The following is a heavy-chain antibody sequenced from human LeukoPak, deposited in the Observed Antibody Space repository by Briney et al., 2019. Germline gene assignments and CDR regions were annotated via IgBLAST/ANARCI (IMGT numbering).Heavy chain of an antibody. CDR2: ISAYNGNT. V-gene: IGHV1-18*04. J-gene: IGHJ4*02. CDR3: ARNYGSGSTHFDY. CDR1: GYTFTGYY. Sequence: ASVKVSCKASGYTFTGYYMHWVRQAPGQGLEWMGWISAYNGNTNYAQKLQGRVTMTTDTSTSTAYMELRSLRSDDTAVYYCARNYGSGSTHFDYWGQGTLVTVSS. D-gene: IGHD3-10*01.